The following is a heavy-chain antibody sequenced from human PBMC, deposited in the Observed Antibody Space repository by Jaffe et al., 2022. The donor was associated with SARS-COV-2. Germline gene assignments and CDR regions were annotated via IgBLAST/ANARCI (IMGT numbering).Heavy chain of an antibody. Sequence: QVQLVESGGGVVQPGRSLRLSCAASGFTFSSYGMHWVRQAPGKGLEWVAVISYDGSNKYYADSVKGRFTISRDNSKNTLYLQMNSLRAEDTAVYYCAKSDYVWGSYRYDCGACSEGFDYWGQGTLVTVSS. CDR1: GFTFSSYG. V-gene: IGHV3-30*18. CDR3: AKSDYVWGSYRYDCGACSEGFDY. D-gene: IGHD3-16*02. CDR2: ISYDGSNK. J-gene: IGHJ4*02.